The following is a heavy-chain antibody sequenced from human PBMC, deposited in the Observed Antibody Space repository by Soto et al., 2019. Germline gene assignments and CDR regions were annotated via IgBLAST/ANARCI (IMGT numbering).Heavy chain of an antibody. Sequence: QVQLVQSGAEVKKPGSSVKVSCKASGGTFSSYAISWVRQAPGQGLEWMGGIIPIFGTANYAQKLQGRVTITADESTSTAYMELGSLRSEDTAVYYCANTISSSWSHPFDYWGQGTLVTVSS. CDR1: GGTFSSYA. V-gene: IGHV1-69*01. J-gene: IGHJ4*02. CDR2: IIPIFGTA. D-gene: IGHD6-13*01. CDR3: ANTISSSWSHPFDY.